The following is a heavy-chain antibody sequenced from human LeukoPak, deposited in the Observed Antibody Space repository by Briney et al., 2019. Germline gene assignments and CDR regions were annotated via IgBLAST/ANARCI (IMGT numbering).Heavy chain of an antibody. V-gene: IGHV4-38-2*02. CDR2: IYYSGTT. D-gene: IGHD3-3*01. J-gene: IGHJ4*02. CDR1: GSSIRNGYY. CDR3: ARDRGGTYYGIDY. Sequence: SGTLSLTCAVSGSSIRNGYYWGWIRQPPGKGLEWIGTIYYSGTTYYNPSLKSRVTVSVDASNNQFSLKMRSVTVADTAVYYCARDRGGTYYGIDYWGQGTMVIVSS.